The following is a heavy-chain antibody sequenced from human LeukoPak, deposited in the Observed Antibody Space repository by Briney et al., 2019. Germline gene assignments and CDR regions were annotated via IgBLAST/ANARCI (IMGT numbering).Heavy chain of an antibody. Sequence: GASVKVSCKASGYTFTSYGISWVRQAPGQGLEWMGWISAYNGNTNYAQKLQGRVTMTTDTSTSTAYMELRSLRSDDTAVYYCARDRKYYDYVWGSYRYSGDAFDIWGQGTMVTVSS. CDR3: ARDRKYYDYVWGSYRYSGDAFDI. CDR1: GYTFTSYG. V-gene: IGHV1-18*01. J-gene: IGHJ3*02. D-gene: IGHD3-16*02. CDR2: ISAYNGNT.